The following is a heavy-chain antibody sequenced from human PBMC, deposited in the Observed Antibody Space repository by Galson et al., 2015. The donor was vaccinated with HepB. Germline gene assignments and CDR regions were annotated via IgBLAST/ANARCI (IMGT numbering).Heavy chain of an antibody. Sequence: SVKVSCKASGYTFTSYGISWVRQAPGQGLEWMGWISGYNGNTNYAQNLQGRVTMTTDTSTSTVYMELRSLRFDDTAVYYCARGVDYYDSSGPFDYWGQGTLVTVSS. V-gene: IGHV1-18*04. CDR3: ARGVDYYDSSGPFDY. D-gene: IGHD3-22*01. CDR2: ISGYNGNT. CDR1: GYTFTSYG. J-gene: IGHJ4*02.